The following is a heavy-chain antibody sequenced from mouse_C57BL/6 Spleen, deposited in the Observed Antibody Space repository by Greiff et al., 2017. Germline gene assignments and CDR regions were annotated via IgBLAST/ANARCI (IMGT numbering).Heavy chain of an antibody. J-gene: IGHJ3*01. CDR3: ARGITTVVAKAY. D-gene: IGHD1-1*01. CDR1: GYSITSGYY. V-gene: IGHV3-6*01. Sequence: VQLKESGPGLVKPSQSLSLTCSVTGYSITSGYYWNWIRQFPGNKLEWMGYISYDGSNNYNPSLKNRISITRDTSKNQFFLKLNSVTTEDTATYYCARGITTVVAKAYWGQGTLVTVSA. CDR2: ISYDGSN.